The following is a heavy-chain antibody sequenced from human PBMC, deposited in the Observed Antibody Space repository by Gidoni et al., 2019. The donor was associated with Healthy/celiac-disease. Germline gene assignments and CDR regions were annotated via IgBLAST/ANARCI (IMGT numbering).Heavy chain of an antibody. V-gene: IGHV5-51*01. J-gene: IGHJ5*02. CDR3: ARLHRDIVVVPAAMRGWFDP. D-gene: IGHD2-2*01. CDR2: IYPGDSDT. CDR1: GYSFTSYW. Sequence: EVQLVQSGAEVKKPGESLKISCKGSGYSFTSYWIGWVRQMPGKGLEWMGIIYPGDSDTRYSPSFQGQVTISADKSISTAYLQWSSLKASDTAMYYCARLHRDIVVVPAAMRGWFDPWGQGTLVTVSS.